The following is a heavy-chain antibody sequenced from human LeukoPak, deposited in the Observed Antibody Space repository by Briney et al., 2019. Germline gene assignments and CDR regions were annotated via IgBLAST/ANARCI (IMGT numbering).Heavy chain of an antibody. D-gene: IGHD6-19*01. CDR1: GYTFTSYG. J-gene: IGHJ4*02. Sequence: ASVKVSCKASGYTFTSYGISWVRQAPGQGPEWMGWISGYNGNTNYAQTLQGRVTMTTDTSTSTAYMELRSLRSDDTAVYYCARETGYISGWLPFDSWGQGTLVTVSS. V-gene: IGHV1-18*01. CDR2: ISGYNGNT. CDR3: ARETGYISGWLPFDS.